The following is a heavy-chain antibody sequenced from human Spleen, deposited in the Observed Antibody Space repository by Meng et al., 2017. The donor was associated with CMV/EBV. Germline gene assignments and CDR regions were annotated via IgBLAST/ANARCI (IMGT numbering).Heavy chain of an antibody. CDR3: AKAFSSSWYREYYDF. Sequence: GESLKISCAASGFTFSNFAMSWVRQAPGKGLEWVSAITATSGSTYHADSVKGRFTISRDNSKNTLFLQMNSLRAEDTARYYCAKAFSSSWYREYYDFWGQGTLVTVSS. V-gene: IGHV3-23*01. J-gene: IGHJ4*02. CDR1: GFTFSNFA. CDR2: ITATSGST. D-gene: IGHD6-13*01.